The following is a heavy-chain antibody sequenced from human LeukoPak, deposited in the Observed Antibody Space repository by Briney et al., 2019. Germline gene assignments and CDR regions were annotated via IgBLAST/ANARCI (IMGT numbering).Heavy chain of an antibody. D-gene: IGHD6-6*01. J-gene: IGHJ4*02. Sequence: SQTLSLTCSISGDSVSSNSAASNWIRQSPSRGLEWLGRTYYRSKWYNDYAVSVKSRITINPDTSKNQFSLQLNSVTPEDTAVYYCARDPDSSPISYFDYWGQGTLVTVSS. V-gene: IGHV6-1*01. CDR2: TYYRSKWYN. CDR3: ARDPDSSPISYFDY. CDR1: GDSVSSNSAA.